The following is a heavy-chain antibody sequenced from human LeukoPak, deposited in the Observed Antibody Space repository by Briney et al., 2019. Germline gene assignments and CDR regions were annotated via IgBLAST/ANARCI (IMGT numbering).Heavy chain of an antibody. CDR3: AKDVDESVAGNNWSDP. V-gene: IGHV3-9*01. D-gene: IGHD6-19*01. Sequence: GGSLRLSCAASGFTFDDFAMHWVRQAPGKGLEWVSGINWNSDTRAYADSVKGRFTISRDNAKNFVYLQISSLRAEDTAFYYCAKDVDESVAGNNWSDPWGQGTLVTVSS. J-gene: IGHJ5*02. CDR1: GFTFDDFA. CDR2: INWNSDTR.